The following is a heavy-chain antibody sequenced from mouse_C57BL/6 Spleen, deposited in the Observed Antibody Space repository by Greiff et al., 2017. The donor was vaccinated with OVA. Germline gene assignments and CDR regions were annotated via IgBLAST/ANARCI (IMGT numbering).Heavy chain of an antibody. CDR3: ARGDYGSSPFDY. CDR2: IYPSSGNT. V-gene: IGHV1-81*01. D-gene: IGHD1-1*01. CDR1: GYTFTSYG. Sequence: VNVVESGAELARPGASVKLSCKASGYTFTSYGLSWVKQRTGQGLEWIGEIYPSSGNTYYNEKFKGKATLTAYNSSSTAYMELRSLTSDDSAVYCCARGDYGSSPFDYWGQGTTLTVSS. J-gene: IGHJ2*01.